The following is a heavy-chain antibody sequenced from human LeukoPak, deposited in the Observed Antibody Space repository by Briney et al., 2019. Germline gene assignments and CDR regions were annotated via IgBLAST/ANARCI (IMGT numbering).Heavy chain of an antibody. V-gene: IGHV3-23*01. Sequence: GGSLRLSCAASGFTFSSYAMNWVRQAPGKGLEWVSSISESGGTTDYADSVKGRFTISRDNSKNTLYLQMNSLRAEDTAVYYCAKSGYNRFDYWGQGTLVTVSS. CDR1: GFTFSSYA. CDR3: AKSGYNRFDY. J-gene: IGHJ4*02. CDR2: ISESGGTT. D-gene: IGHD5-24*01.